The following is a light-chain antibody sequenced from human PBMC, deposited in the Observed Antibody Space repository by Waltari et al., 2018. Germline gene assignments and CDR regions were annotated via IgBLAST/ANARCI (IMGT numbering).Light chain of an antibody. Sequence: DIVMTQSPESLAVSLGERATFNCKSSRNVLSSSNNKNYLAWYQQKPGQPPKLLIYWASTRESGVPARFTGSGSGTDFTLTISSLQAEDVAVYYCQQYYSTPLTFGGGTKVEIK. J-gene: IGKJ4*01. CDR2: WAS. CDR1: RNVLSSSNNKNY. CDR3: QQYYSTPLT. V-gene: IGKV4-1*01.